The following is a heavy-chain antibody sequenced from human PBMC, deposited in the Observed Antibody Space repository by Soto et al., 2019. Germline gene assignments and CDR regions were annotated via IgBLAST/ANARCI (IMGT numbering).Heavy chain of an antibody. CDR1: GGSISSGGYY. CDR3: ARARAFIVNVDTPMVNPHMHV. V-gene: IGHV4-31*03. Sequence: SETLSLSCTVSGGSISSGGYYWSWIRQHPGKGLEWIGYIYYSGSTYYNPSLKSRVTISVDTSKNQFSLKLSSVTAADTAVYYCARARAFIVNVDTPMVNPHMHVSGKATTVTGSS. J-gene: IGHJ6*03. CDR2: IYYSGST. D-gene: IGHD5-18*01.